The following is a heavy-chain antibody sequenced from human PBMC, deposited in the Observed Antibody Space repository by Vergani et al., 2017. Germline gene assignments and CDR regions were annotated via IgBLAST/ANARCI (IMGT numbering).Heavy chain of an antibody. CDR2: INPDSGGT. J-gene: IGHJ4*02. D-gene: IGHD2-2*01. CDR3: ASLGGYCSSTSCYGSLFDY. V-gene: IGHV1-2*02. CDR1: GYTFTGYY. Sequence: QVQLVQSGAEVKKPGASVKVSCKASGYTFTGYYMHWVRQAPGQGLEWMGWINPDSGGTNYAQKFQGRVTMTRDTSISTAYMELRRLRSDDTAVYYCASLGGYCSSTSCYGSLFDYWGQGTLVTVSS.